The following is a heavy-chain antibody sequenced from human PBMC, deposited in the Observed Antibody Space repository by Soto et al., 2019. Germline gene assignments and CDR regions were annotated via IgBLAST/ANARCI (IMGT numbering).Heavy chain of an antibody. Sequence: ASVKVSCKASGYTFTGYYMHWVRQAPGQGLEWMGWINPNNGGTNYAQKFQGRVTMTRDTSISTAYMELSRLRSDDTAVYYCARGGKWELLAYFDYWGQGTLVTVSS. CDR1: GYTFTGYY. V-gene: IGHV1-2*02. CDR2: INPNNGGT. J-gene: IGHJ4*02. D-gene: IGHD1-26*01. CDR3: ARGGKWELLAYFDY.